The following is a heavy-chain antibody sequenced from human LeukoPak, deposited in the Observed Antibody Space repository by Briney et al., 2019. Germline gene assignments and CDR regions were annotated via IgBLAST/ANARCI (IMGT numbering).Heavy chain of an antibody. V-gene: IGHV4-38-2*01. CDR1: GYSISSGYY. D-gene: IGHD4-11*01. CDR2: IYHSGST. CDR3: ARRMTTVNHYFDY. J-gene: IGHJ4*02. Sequence: KASETLSLTCAVSGYSISSGYYWGWIRQPPGKGLEWIGSIYHSGSTYYNPSLKSRVTISVDTSKNQFPLKLSSVTAADTAVYYCARRMTTVNHYFDYWGQGTPVTVSS.